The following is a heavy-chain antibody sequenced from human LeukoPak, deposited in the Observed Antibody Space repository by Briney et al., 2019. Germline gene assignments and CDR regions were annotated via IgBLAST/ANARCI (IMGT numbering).Heavy chain of an antibody. J-gene: IGHJ4*02. Sequence: PGGSLRLSCAASGFTFSSYDMHWVRQAPGKGLEWVAVISYDGSNKYYADSVKGRFTVSRDNSKNTLYLQMNSLRAEDTAVYYCAKDMYYYDSSGYPFDYWGQGTLVTVSS. D-gene: IGHD3-22*01. CDR3: AKDMYYYDSSGYPFDY. CDR1: GFTFSSYD. CDR2: ISYDGSNK. V-gene: IGHV3-30*18.